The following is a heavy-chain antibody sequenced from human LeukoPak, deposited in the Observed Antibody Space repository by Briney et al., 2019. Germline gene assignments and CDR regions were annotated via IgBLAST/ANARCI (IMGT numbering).Heavy chain of an antibody. CDR3: ARGVVSSSSGLGDAFDI. CDR1: GYTFTSYY. V-gene: IGHV1-46*01. D-gene: IGHD6-6*01. Sequence: GASVEVSCKASGYTFTSYYMHWVRQAPGQGLEWMGIINPSGGSTSYAQKFQGRVTMTRDTSTSTVYMELSSLRSEDTAVYYCARGVVSSSSGLGDAFDIWAKGQWSPSRQ. CDR2: INPSGGST. J-gene: IGHJ3*02.